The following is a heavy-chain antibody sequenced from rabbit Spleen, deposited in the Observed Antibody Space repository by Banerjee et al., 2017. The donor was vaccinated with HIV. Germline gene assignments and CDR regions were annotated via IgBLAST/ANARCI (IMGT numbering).Heavy chain of an antibody. J-gene: IGHJ4*01. CDR3: ARDTVYAAYAGFGHATLHYFDL. Sequence: QEQLVESGGGLVKPEGSLKLSCTASGFSFSSGYDMCWVRQAPGKGLEWIGYIDPVFGFTSYANSVKGRFTISRDNAQNTVSLQMTSLPAADTATYFCARDTVYAAYAGFGHATLHYFDLWGPGTLVTVS. D-gene: IGHD6-1*01. CDR1: GFSFSSGYD. CDR2: IDPVFGFT. V-gene: IGHV1S45*01.